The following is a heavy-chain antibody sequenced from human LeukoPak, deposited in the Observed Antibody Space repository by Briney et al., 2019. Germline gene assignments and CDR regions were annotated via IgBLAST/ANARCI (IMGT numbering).Heavy chain of an antibody. J-gene: IGHJ4*02. CDR3: ASGGHV. Sequence: GGPLRLSCAASGFTFSSDSMDWVRQAPGKGLEWVSSISISSSYIDYADSVKGRFTISRDNAKNSLYLQMNSLRAEDTAVYYCASGGHVRGQGTLVTVSS. V-gene: IGHV3-21*01. CDR1: GFTFSSDS. CDR2: ISISSSYI. D-gene: IGHD3-16*01.